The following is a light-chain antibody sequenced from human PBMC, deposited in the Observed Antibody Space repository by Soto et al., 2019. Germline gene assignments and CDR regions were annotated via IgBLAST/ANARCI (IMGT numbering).Light chain of an antibody. CDR3: CSYSSSSTLVV. CDR2: DMS. V-gene: IGLV2-14*03. J-gene: IGLJ2*01. CDR1: SSDVGANDY. Sequence: QSVLTQPASVSGSPGQSINISCTGTSSDVGANDYVSWYQHHPGKAPKLMIYDMSNRPSGVSDRFSGSKSGNTASLTVSGLQAEDEADYYCCSYSSSSTLVVFGGGTKLTVL.